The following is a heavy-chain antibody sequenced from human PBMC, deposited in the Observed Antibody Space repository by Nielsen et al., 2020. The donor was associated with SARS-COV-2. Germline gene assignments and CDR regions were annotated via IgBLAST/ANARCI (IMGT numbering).Heavy chain of an antibody. J-gene: IGHJ3*02. V-gene: IGHV3-30*03. Sequence: GESLKISCAASGFTFSSYGMHWVRQAPGKGLEWVAVISYDGSNKYYADSVKGRFTISRDNAKNSLYLQMNSLRAEDTALYHCARLPNPLTTRQPPDIWGQGTMVTVSS. CDR3: ARLPNPLTTRQPPDI. D-gene: IGHD4-17*01. CDR1: GFTFSSYG. CDR2: ISYDGSNK.